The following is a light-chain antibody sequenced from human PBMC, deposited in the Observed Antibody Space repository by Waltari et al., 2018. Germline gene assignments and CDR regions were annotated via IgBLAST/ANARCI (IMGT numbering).Light chain of an antibody. CDR1: QGVSTY. CDR3: QQYGNSPLT. CDR2: AAS. V-gene: IGKV1-8*01. J-gene: IGKJ4*01. Sequence: AIRMTQSPSSLSASIGDRVTISCRASQGVSTYLAWYQQKPGKAPSLLIHAASTLQSGVPSRFSGSGTGTDFTLTISRLEPEDFAVYYCQQYGNSPLTFGGGTKVEIK.